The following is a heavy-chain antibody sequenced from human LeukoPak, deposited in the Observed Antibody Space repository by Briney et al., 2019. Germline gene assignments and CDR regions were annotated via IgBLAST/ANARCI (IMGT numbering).Heavy chain of an antibody. Sequence: TSQTLSLTCTVSGGSISSGRYYWSWIRQPAGKGLEWIGRIYTSGSTDYNPSLKSRVTISVDTSKNQFSLKLSSVTAADTAVYYCARTSRGDQFEGIAAAGTWFDPWGQGTLVTVSS. CDR3: ARTSRGDQFEGIAAAGTWFDP. CDR1: GGSISSGRYY. CDR2: IYTSGST. D-gene: IGHD6-13*01. J-gene: IGHJ5*02. V-gene: IGHV4-61*02.